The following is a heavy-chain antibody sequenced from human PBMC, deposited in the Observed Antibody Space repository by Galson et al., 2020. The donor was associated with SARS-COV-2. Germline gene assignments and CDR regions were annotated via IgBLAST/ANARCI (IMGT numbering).Heavy chain of an antibody. V-gene: IGHV3-23*01. CDR2: ISGSGGST. CDR1: GFTFSSYA. D-gene: IGHD6-25*01. CDR3: ASGDHHYYYDYGMDV. J-gene: IGHJ6*02. Sequence: GGSLSLSCAASGFTFSSYAMSWVRQAPGKGLEWVSAISGSGGSTYYADSVKGRFTISRDNSKNTLYLQMNSLRAEDTAVYYCASGDHHYYYDYGMDVWGQGTTVTVSS.